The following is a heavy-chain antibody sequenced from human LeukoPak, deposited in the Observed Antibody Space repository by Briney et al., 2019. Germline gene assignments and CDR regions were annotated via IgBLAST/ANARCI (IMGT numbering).Heavy chain of an antibody. CDR3: ARLGSYFDY. V-gene: IGHV4-59*01. J-gene: IGHJ4*02. D-gene: IGHD1-26*01. Sequence: AETLSLPCTVSCVPINYYYWRLIRQPPGKGLEWIGYVYYTWNTNYYPSLKSRVTMSVDTSKNQFSLKLSSVTAADTAIYYGARLGSYFDYWGQGTLVTVSS. CDR2: VYYTWNT. CDR1: CVPINYYY.